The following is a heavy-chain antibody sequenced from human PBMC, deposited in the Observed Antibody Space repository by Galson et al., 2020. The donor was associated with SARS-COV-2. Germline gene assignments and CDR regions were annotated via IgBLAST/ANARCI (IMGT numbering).Heavy chain of an antibody. Sequence: GGSLRLSCAASGFTFDDYAMHWVRQVPGKGLEWVSGISWNSGSIGYADSVEGRFTISRDNAKNSLYVQMNSLRAEDTALYYCAKSYDPGGALLDYWGQGTLVTVSA. CDR2: ISWNSGSI. CDR1: GFTFDDYA. D-gene: IGHD2-8*02. CDR3: AKSYDPGGALLDY. V-gene: IGHV3-9*01. J-gene: IGHJ4*02.